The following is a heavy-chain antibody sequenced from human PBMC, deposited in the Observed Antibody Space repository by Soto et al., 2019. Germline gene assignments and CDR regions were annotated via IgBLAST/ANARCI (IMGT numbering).Heavy chain of an antibody. D-gene: IGHD1-26*01. V-gene: IGHV3-66*01. CDR1: VFPVRDRH. CDR3: ATSAGRI. J-gene: IGHJ4*03. Sequence: GGSPRLSCEASVFPVRDRHMSWVRQAPGKGLEWVSVFYSGGATNYADSVKGRFTISRDDFKNTVSLQMNSLGVADTALYYCATSAGRIWGQGTMVTVSS. CDR2: FYSGGAT.